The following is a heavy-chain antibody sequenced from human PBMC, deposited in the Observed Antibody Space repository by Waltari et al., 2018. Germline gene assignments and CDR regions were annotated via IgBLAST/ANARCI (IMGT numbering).Heavy chain of an antibody. J-gene: IGHJ6*02. V-gene: IGHV1-24*01. Sequence: QVQLVQSGTEVKKPGASVKVSCKVSGTSLTGVSIHWVRQAPGKGLEWMGGVEPEDGEKIYAQKFQGRVTMTEDTSTDTAYMELSRLRSEDTAIYYCATVYCGGGACYKYQYYYGLDVWGQGTTVTV. D-gene: IGHD2-8*02. CDR3: ATVYCGGGACYKYQYYYGLDV. CDR1: GTSLTGVS. CDR2: VEPEDGEK.